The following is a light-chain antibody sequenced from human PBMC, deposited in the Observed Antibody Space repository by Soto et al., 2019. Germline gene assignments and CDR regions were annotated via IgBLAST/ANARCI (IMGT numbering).Light chain of an antibody. J-gene: IGKJ4*01. Sequence: EIVLTQSPGTLSLSPGERATLSCRASQSVTSNYLAWYQQKPGQAPRLLIYGASSRATGIPDRFSGSGSGTDFTLTVSRLEPEDFAVYHCQQYETSPFTFGGGTKVDIK. CDR3: QQYETSPFT. CDR2: GAS. CDR1: QSVTSNY. V-gene: IGKV3-20*01.